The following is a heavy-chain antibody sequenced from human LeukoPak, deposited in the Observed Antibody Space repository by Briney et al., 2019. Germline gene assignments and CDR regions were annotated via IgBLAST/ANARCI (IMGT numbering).Heavy chain of an antibody. CDR3: ARGRRGIAAAGTKDY. CDR2: INHSGST. J-gene: IGHJ4*02. V-gene: IGHV4-34*01. D-gene: IGHD6-13*01. CDR1: GFTFSSYA. Sequence: GSLRLSCAASGFTFSSYAMSWIRQPPGKGLEWIGEINHSGSTNYNPSLKSRVTISVDTSKNQFSLKLSSVTAADTAVYYCARGRRGIAAAGTKDYWGQGTLVTVSS.